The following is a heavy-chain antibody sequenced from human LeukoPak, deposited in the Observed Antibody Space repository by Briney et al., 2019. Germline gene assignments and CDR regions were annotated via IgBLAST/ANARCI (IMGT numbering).Heavy chain of an antibody. CDR3: ARSSDYSTFDY. V-gene: IGHV4-30-4*01. D-gene: IGHD4-11*01. CDR2: IYYSGST. Sequence: SETLSLTCTVSGDSISSGDYYWSWIRQPPGKGLEWIGYIYYSGSTCYNPSLKSRVTISVDTSKNQFSLKLSSVTAADTTVYYCARSSDYSTFDYWGQGTLVTVSS. CDR1: GDSISSGDYY. J-gene: IGHJ4*02.